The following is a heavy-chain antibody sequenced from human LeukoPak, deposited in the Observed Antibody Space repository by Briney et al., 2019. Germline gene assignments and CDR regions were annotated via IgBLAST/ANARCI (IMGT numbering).Heavy chain of an antibody. Sequence: GGSLRLSCGASGFTFSRTWMHWVRQAPGKGLVCVSRINSDGTSTVYADSMKGRFTISRDNAKNTLYLQMNSLRAEDTAVYYCAKVLSYYGSGSYHYWGQGTLVTVSS. V-gene: IGHV3-74*01. J-gene: IGHJ4*02. CDR1: GFTFSRTW. CDR2: INSDGTST. CDR3: AKVLSYYGSGSYHY. D-gene: IGHD3-10*01.